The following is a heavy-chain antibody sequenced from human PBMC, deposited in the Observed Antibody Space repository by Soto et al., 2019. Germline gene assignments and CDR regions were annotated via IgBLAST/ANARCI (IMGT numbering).Heavy chain of an antibody. Sequence: GASVKVSCKASGYTFSNYGFSWVRQAPGQRLEWMGWISAYNGNTNYAQKVQGRVTMTTDTSTGTAYMELRSLRSDDTAVYYCASSFTSSQWRYGMDVWGQGTTVTVSS. V-gene: IGHV1-18*01. CDR1: GYTFSNYG. CDR3: ASSFTSSQWRYGMDV. J-gene: IGHJ6*02. D-gene: IGHD2-2*01. CDR2: ISAYNGNT.